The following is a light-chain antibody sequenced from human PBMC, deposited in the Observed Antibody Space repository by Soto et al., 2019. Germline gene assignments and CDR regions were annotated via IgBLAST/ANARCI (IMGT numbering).Light chain of an antibody. V-gene: IGKV1-12*01. Sequence: PAYVSASGAARVTVTSLASQGIKNWLAWYQQKPGKAPNLLIYTGSSLQSGVPSRFSGSGSGTDFTLTINSLQPEDFATYYCQQAASVPITFGQGTRLENK. CDR3: QQAASVPIT. CDR2: TGS. CDR1: QGIKNW. J-gene: IGKJ5*01.